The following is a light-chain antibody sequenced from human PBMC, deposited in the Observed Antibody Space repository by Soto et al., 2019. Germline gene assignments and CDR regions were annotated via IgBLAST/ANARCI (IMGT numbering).Light chain of an antibody. CDR2: GNT. V-gene: IGLV1-40*01. CDR1: SSNIGADYE. Sequence: QSVLTQPPSVSGAPGQRVTISCTGGSSNIGADYEVHWYQQLPGTAPKLLIYGNTNRPSGVPDRFSGSKSGSSASLASTGLQAEDEAEYYCQSYDITLKGCVFGTGTKVTVL. CDR3: QSYDITLKGCV. J-gene: IGLJ1*01.